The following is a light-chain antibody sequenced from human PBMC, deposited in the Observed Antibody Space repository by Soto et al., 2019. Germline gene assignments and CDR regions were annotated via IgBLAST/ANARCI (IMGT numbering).Light chain of an antibody. CDR2: GNS. Sequence: QAVVTQPPSVSGAPGQRVTISCTGSSSNIGAGYDVHWYQQLPGTAPKLLIYGNSNRPSRVPDRFSGSKSGTSASLAITGLQAEDEADYYCQSYDSSLSVVFGGGTKLTVL. CDR3: QSYDSSLSVV. J-gene: IGLJ2*01. CDR1: SSNIGAGYD. V-gene: IGLV1-40*01.